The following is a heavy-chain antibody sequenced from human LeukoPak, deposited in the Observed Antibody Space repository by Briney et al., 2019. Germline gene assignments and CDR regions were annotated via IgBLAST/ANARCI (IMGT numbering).Heavy chain of an antibody. J-gene: IGHJ6*03. CDR2: ISYGGGTK. Sequence: PGGSLRLSCAASGLTFSTYILHWVRQAPGKGLEWVSYISYGGGTKHYADSVKGRFTVSRDNAKNSVILQMNSLRDEDTAVYYCVRGGQCSGGSCYADYFYYYMDVWGKGTTVTVSS. V-gene: IGHV3-48*02. CDR1: GLTFSTYI. CDR3: VRGGQCSGGSCYADYFYYYMDV. D-gene: IGHD2-15*01.